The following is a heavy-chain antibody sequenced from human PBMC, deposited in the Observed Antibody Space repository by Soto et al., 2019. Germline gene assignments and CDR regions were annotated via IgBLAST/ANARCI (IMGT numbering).Heavy chain of an antibody. Sequence: VQLLDSGGALVHPGGSLRLSCAASGFTFSSYAMSWVRQAPGKGLEWVSAISGSGNSNTYYTDSVKGRFTISRDDSNNMLYLQMNNLRADDTALYYCAKDKGLGGGGVYADWGQGTLVTVSS. CDR2: ISGSGNSNT. CDR1: GFTFSSYA. D-gene: IGHD1-26*01. V-gene: IGHV3-23*01. CDR3: AKDKGLGGGGVYAD. J-gene: IGHJ4*02.